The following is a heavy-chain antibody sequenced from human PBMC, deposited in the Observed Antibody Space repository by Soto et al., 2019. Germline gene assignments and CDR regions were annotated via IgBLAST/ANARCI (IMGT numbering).Heavy chain of an antibody. CDR3: ARVVGATLGNHFFS. CDR2: GIPIFGTA. Sequence: VQLVQSGAEVKKPGSSVKVSCTASGGSFTNYAISWVRQAPGHGLEWMGGGIPIFGTATYAQKFQGRIAISADESTTTSYMELSSLTSEDTAVYYCARVVGATLGNHFFSWGQGTPVNVSS. J-gene: IGHJ1*01. D-gene: IGHD1-26*01. CDR1: GGSFTNYA. V-gene: IGHV1-69*01.